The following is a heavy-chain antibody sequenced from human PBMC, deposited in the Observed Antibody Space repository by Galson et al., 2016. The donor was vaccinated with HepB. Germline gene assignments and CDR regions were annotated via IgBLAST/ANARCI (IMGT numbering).Heavy chain of an antibody. Sequence: SLRLSCAASGFTFSNYAMSWVRQTPGKGLEWVSTISGSGGSTYYADSVKGRFTISRDNSKNTLYLQMNSLRAEDTAVYYCAKDSGIVVVVAAFNWFDPWGQGTLVTVAS. V-gene: IGHV3-23*01. CDR1: GFTFSNYA. D-gene: IGHD2-15*01. CDR3: AKDSGIVVVVAAFNWFDP. CDR2: ISGSGGST. J-gene: IGHJ5*02.